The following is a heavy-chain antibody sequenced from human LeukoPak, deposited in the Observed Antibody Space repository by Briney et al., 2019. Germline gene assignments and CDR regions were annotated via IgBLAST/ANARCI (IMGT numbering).Heavy chain of an antibody. Sequence: GGSLRLSCAASGFTFSIYSMNWVRQAPGKGLEWVSSISSSSSYIYYADSLKGRFTISRDNAKNSLYLQMNSLRAEDTAVYYCARARNDYGDYVFDFWGQGTLVTVSS. CDR3: ARARNDYGDYVFDF. CDR1: GFTFSIYS. D-gene: IGHD4-17*01. V-gene: IGHV3-21*01. J-gene: IGHJ4*02. CDR2: ISSSSSYI.